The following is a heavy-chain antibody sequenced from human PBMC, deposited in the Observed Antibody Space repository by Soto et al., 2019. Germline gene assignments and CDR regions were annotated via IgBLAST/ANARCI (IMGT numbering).Heavy chain of an antibody. CDR2: ISSSSSYI. J-gene: IGHJ3*02. CDR1: GFTFSSYS. D-gene: IGHD1-1*01. Sequence: EVQLVESGGGLVKPGGSLRLSCAASGFTFSSYSMNWVRQAPGKGLEWVSSISSSSSYIYYADSVKGRFTISRDNAKNSLYLQMNSLGAEDTAVYYCARDRDDDTISFDIWGQGTMVTVSS. V-gene: IGHV3-21*01. CDR3: ARDRDDDTISFDI.